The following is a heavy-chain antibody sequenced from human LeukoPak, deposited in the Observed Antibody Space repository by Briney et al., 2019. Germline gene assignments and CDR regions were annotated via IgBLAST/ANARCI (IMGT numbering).Heavy chain of an antibody. Sequence: GASVKVSCKASGYTFTSYGISWVRQAPGQGLEWMGRIIPILGIANYAQKFQGRVTITADKSTSTAYMELSSLRSEDTAVYYCARYLDDSSGYYRFDYWGQGTLVTVSS. V-gene: IGHV1-69*04. CDR2: IIPILGIA. D-gene: IGHD3-22*01. CDR1: GYTFTSYG. J-gene: IGHJ4*02. CDR3: ARYLDDSSGYYRFDY.